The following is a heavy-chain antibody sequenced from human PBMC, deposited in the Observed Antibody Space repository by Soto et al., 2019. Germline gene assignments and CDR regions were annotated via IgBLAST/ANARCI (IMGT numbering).Heavy chain of an antibody. D-gene: IGHD6-6*01. CDR3: ARVRVSDYSSSKYYFDY. CDR1: GGSFSGYY. Sequence: QVQLQQWGAGLLKPSETLSLTCAVYGGSFSGYYWSWIRQPPGKGLEWIGEINHSGSTNYNPSLKSRVSISVDTSKNQFSLQLSSVTAADTAVYYCARVRVSDYSSSKYYFDYWGQGTLVTVSS. V-gene: IGHV4-34*01. CDR2: INHSGST. J-gene: IGHJ4*02.